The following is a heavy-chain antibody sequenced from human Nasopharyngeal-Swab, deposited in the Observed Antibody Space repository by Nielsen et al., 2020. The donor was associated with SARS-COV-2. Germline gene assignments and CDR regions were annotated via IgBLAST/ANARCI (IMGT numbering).Heavy chain of an antibody. CDR2: ISYDGSNK. J-gene: IGHJ6*02. D-gene: IGHD5-12*01. Sequence: VRQAPGKGLEWVAVISYDGSNKYYVDSVKGRFTISRDNSENTLYLQMNSLRAEDTAVYYCAKGGYSGYDPLGMDVWGQGTTVTVSS. V-gene: IGHV3-30*18. CDR3: AKGGYSGYDPLGMDV.